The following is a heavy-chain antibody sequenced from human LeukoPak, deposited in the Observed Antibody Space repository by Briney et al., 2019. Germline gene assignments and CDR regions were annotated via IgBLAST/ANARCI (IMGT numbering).Heavy chain of an antibody. CDR1: GASFRGYY. V-gene: IGHV4-34*01. J-gene: IGHJ3*02. D-gene: IGHD2-2*02. CDR2: INHSGST. Sequence: SETLSLTCAVYGASFRGYYWSWIRQPPGKGLEWIGEINHSGSTNYNPSLKSRVTISVDTSKNQLSLNLSSVTAADTAVYYCAGGYCSDTSCYNAFDIWDQGAMVTVSS. CDR3: AGGYCSDTSCYNAFDI.